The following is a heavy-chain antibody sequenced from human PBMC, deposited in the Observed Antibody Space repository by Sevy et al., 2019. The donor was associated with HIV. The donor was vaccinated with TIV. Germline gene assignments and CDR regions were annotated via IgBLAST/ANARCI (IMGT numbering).Heavy chain of an antibody. D-gene: IGHD3-9*01. CDR1: GYSFTNHW. J-gene: IGHJ6*02. Sequence: GESLKISCKGSGYSFTNHWIAWVRQMPGRGLEWMGIIYPGDSDTTYSPSFQGQVTITADKSISTTYLQWTSLKASDTAIYYCARHLRGYYSSGMVVWGQGTTVTVPS. CDR2: IYPGDSDT. V-gene: IGHV5-51*01. CDR3: ARHLRGYYSSGMVV.